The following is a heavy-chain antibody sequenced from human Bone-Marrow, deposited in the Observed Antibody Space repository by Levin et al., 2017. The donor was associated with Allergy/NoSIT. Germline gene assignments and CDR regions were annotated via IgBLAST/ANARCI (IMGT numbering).Heavy chain of an antibody. V-gene: IGHV3-23*01. CDR2: ISGDGSQT. J-gene: IGHJ6*02. Sequence: GGSLRLSCAASAFSFSDYAMNWVRQAPGKGLQWVSTISGDGSQTYYADSVKGRFSISRDNSKNTLFLQMNSLRVEDTALYYCAKSEEQPADKRGAYYYYGVDVWGQGTTVTVSS. D-gene: IGHD2-2*01. CDR1: AFSFSDYA. CDR3: AKSEEQPADKRGAYYYYGVDV.